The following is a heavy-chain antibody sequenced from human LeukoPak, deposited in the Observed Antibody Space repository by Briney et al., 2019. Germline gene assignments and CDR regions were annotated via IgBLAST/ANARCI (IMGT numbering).Heavy chain of an antibody. CDR2: MSFDGDSE. Sequence: PGGSLRLSCAASGFTFSTYPMHWVRQAPGKGLEWVAVMSFDGDSEYYSDSVRGRFTVSRDNAKNSLYLQMNSLRAEDTAVYYCARVAHYDFWSGDDYWGQGTLVTVSS. V-gene: IGHV3-30-3*01. CDR1: GFTFSTYP. D-gene: IGHD3-3*01. J-gene: IGHJ4*02. CDR3: ARVAHYDFWSGDDY.